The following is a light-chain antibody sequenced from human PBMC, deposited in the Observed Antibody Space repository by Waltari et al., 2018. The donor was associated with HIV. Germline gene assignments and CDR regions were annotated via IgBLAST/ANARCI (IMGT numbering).Light chain of an antibody. CDR2: YDS. V-gene: IGLV3-21*04. Sequence: YVLTQPPSVSVAPGKTATITCGGDRIGTKSVQRYQQKSGQAPQLIIYYDSDRPSGIPERFSGSNSGSTATLTISRVEAGDEADYYCEVWDETRNHVVFGGGTKLFAL. J-gene: IGLJ2*01. CDR1: RIGTKS. CDR3: EVWDETRNHVV.